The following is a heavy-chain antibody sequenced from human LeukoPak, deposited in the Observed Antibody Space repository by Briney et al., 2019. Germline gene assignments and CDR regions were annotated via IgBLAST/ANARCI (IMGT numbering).Heavy chain of an antibody. D-gene: IGHD2-15*01. V-gene: IGHV1-58*01. J-gene: IGHJ6*04. CDR3: ARDSCSGGSCYSRYYYYYGMDV. CDR1: GFTFTSSA. Sequence: ASVKVSCKASGFTFTSSAVQWVRQARGQRLEWIGWIVVGSGNTNYAQKFQERVTITRDMSTSTAYMELSSLRSEDTAVYYCARDSCSGGSCYSRYYYYYGMDVWGKGTTVTVSS. CDR2: IVVGSGNT.